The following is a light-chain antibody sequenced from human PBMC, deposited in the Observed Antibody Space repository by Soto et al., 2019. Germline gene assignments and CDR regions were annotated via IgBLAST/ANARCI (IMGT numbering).Light chain of an antibody. J-gene: IGLJ2*01. V-gene: IGLV2-14*01. CDR1: SSDIGDYDY. CDR3: TSYSSGSTHVV. Sequence: QSALTQPASVSGSPGQSITLSCIGTSSDIGDYDYVSWHQRHPGRAPQLIIFDVNNRPSGVSNRFSGSKSGNTASLTISGLQAEDEADYYCTSYSSGSTHVVFGGGTKLTVL. CDR2: DVN.